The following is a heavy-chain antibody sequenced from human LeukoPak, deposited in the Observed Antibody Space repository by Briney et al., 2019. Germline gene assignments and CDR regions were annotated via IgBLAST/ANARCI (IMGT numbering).Heavy chain of an antibody. D-gene: IGHD2-2*01. V-gene: IGHV1-18*01. J-gene: IGHJ5*02. CDR1: GYTFISYG. CDR2: ISGKNGNT. CDR3: ARDSSLVVPAATPYNWFDP. Sequence: GASVKVSCKASGYTFISYGISWVRQAPGQGLEWMGWISGKNGNTKYAQKIQGRVTMTTDISTSTVYMELRSLRSDDTAIYYCARDSSLVVPAATPYNWFDPWGQGTLVTVSS.